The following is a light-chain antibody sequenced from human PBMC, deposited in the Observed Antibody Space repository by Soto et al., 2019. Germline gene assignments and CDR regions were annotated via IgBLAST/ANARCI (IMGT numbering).Light chain of an antibody. J-gene: IGKJ5*01. CDR1: QSVSSRY. CDR3: QQYGSYPPT. V-gene: IGKV3-20*01. CDR2: AAS. Sequence: EIVLTQSPCSLSSSPGERATLSCRASQSVSSRYFAWYQQKAGQAHRLLIYAASSRPTGIPDRFSGSGSGTDFTLTISRLEPDDFATYYCQQYGSYPPTFGQGTRLEIK.